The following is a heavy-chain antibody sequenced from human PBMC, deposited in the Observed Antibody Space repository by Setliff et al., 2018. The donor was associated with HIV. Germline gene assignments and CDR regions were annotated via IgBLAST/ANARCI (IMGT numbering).Heavy chain of an antibody. Sequence: GGSLRLSCAASGFTFSNYGIHWVRQAPGKGLEWVAFISYDGRSMYYRDSVKGRFTISRDNSKNTMFLQMKSLRGEDTAVYYCAKEGEWQRSRGYMDVWGKGTTVTVSS. D-gene: IGHD5-12*01. V-gene: IGHV3-30*18. CDR3: AKEGEWQRSRGYMDV. CDR2: ISYDGRSM. CDR1: GFTFSNYG. J-gene: IGHJ6*03.